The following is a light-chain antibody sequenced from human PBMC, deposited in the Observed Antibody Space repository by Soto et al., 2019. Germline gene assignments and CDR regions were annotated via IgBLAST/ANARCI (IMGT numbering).Light chain of an antibody. CDR2: NVY. V-gene: IGLV2-14*03. Sequence: QSALTQPASVSGSPGQSITISCTGTSSDVGAYNFVSWHQQHPGKAPKLMIYNVYDRPSGISNRFSGSKSGNTASLTISGLQGEDEADYYCSAYTVSRTYVFGTGTKLTVL. CDR1: SSDVGAYNF. CDR3: SAYTVSRTYV. J-gene: IGLJ1*01.